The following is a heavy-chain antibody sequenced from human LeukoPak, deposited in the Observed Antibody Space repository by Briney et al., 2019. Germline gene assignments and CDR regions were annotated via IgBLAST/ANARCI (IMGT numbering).Heavy chain of an antibody. CDR1: SGSISSYY. D-gene: IGHD1-26*01. Sequence: PSETLSLTCTVSSGSISSYYWGWVRQPPGKGLEWIGRIYTTGTTQYNPSLRSRVTMSIDTSTNQFSPNLRSMTAADTAVYYCGRQGYTASYYFLDYWSQGTLVAVS. CDR2: IYTTGTT. V-gene: IGHV4-4*07. J-gene: IGHJ4*02. CDR3: GRQGYTASYYFLDY.